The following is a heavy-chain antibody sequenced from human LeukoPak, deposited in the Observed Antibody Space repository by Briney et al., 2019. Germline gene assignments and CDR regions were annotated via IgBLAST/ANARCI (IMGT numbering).Heavy chain of an antibody. J-gene: IGHJ4*02. CDR2: INSDGSST. Sequence: PGGSLRLSCAASGFTLSSYAMSWVRQAPGKGLEWVSRINSDGSSTSYADSVKGRFTISRDNAKNTLYLQMNSLRAEDTAVYYCARGAYNWNDGPFDYWGQGTLVTVSS. CDR3: ARGAYNWNDGPFDY. V-gene: IGHV3-74*01. CDR1: GFTLSSYA. D-gene: IGHD1-20*01.